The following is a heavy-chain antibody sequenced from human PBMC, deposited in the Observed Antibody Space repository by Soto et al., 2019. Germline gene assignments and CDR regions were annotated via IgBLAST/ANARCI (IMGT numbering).Heavy chain of an antibody. CDR1: GFTLSSYG. CDR3: AKVMVVGATRGHFDY. D-gene: IGHD2-15*01. CDR2: ISYDGSNK. V-gene: IGHV3-30*18. Sequence: QVQLVESGGGVVQPGRSLRLSCAASGFTLSSYGMHWVRQAPGKGLEWVAAISYDGSNKFYADSVKGRLTISRDNSKNTLYLQMNSLRAEDTAVYYCAKVMVVGATRGHFDYWGQGTLVTVPS. J-gene: IGHJ4*02.